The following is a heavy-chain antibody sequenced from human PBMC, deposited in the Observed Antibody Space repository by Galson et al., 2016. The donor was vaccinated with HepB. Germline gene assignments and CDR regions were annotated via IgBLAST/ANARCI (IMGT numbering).Heavy chain of an antibody. V-gene: IGHV3-21*06. J-gene: IGHJ4*02. Sequence: SLRLSCAASGFTFNTYSMNWVRQAPGKGLEWVSSISSSSTYMYYADSMKGRFTISRDNAKNSLYLQMNGLRAEDTAIYYCTRRVPGPGYFDLWGQGTLVTVSS. CDR1: GFTFNTYS. CDR2: ISSSSTYM. CDR3: TRRVPGPGYFDL. D-gene: IGHD2-2*01.